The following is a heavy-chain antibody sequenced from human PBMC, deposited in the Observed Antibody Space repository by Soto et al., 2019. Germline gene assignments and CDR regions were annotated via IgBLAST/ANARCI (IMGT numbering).Heavy chain of an antibody. CDR3: AKGGVYCTGGSCYFI. V-gene: IGHV3-23*01. J-gene: IGHJ4*02. CDR2: ISGSGGST. D-gene: IGHD2-15*01. Sequence: PGGSLRLSCAASGFTFSSYPMSWVRRAPGKGLEWVSVISGSGGSTNYADSVKGRFTISRDNSKNTLYLQMNSLRAEYTALYYCAKGGVYCTGGSCYFIWGQGTPVTVSS. CDR1: GFTFSSYP.